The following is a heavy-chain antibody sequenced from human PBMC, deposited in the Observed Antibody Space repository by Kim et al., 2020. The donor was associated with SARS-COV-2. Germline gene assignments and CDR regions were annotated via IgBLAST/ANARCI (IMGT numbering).Heavy chain of an antibody. J-gene: IGHJ4*02. Sequence: GGSLRLSCAASGFTFSSYAMHWVRQAPGKGLEYVSAISSNGGSTYYANSVKGRFTISRDNSKNTLYLQMGSLRAEDMAVYYCARGGELLWFGVDYWGQGTLVTVSS. CDR2: ISSNGGST. D-gene: IGHD3-10*01. CDR1: GFTFSSYA. V-gene: IGHV3-64*01. CDR3: ARGGELLWFGVDY.